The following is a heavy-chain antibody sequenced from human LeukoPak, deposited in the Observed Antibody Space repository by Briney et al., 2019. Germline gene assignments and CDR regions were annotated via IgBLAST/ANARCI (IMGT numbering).Heavy chain of an antibody. J-gene: IGHJ5*01. CDR3: AKDENIVVVTAILDS. V-gene: IGHV3-23*01. D-gene: IGHD2-21*02. CDR2: ISGSGGST. Sequence: AGGSLRLSCAASGFTFSSYAMSWVRQAPGKGLEWVSAISGSGGSTYYADSVKGRFTISRDNSKNTLYLQMNSLRAEDTAVYYCAKDENIVVVTAILDSWGQGTLVTVSS. CDR1: GFTFSSYA.